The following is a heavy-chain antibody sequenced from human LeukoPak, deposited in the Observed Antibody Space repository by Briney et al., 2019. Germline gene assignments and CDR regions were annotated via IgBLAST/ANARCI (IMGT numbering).Heavy chain of an antibody. V-gene: IGHV3-11*01. CDR1: GFTFSDYY. CDR2: ISSSGSTI. CDR3: ARVNNWNDVSFFDY. D-gene: IGHD1-20*01. Sequence: GGSLRLSCAASGFTFSDYYMSCIRQAPGKGLERVLYISSSGSTIYYADSLKGRFTISRDNAKNSLYLQMNSLRAEDTAVYYCARVNNWNDVSFFDYWGQGTLVTVSS. J-gene: IGHJ4*02.